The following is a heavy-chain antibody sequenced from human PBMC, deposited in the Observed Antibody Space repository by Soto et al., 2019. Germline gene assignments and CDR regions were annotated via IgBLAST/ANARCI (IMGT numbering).Heavy chain of an antibody. CDR3: ARVSTGDTSPNYFDF. CDR2: VWFDGTKE. Sequence: QVHLVESGGGVVQPGRSLRLSCAASGFTFSYYGMHWVRQAPGQGLEWVAFVWFDGTKEFYADSVKGRFTISRDNSNNTLDLQMNGLRAEDTALYYCARVSTGDTSPNYFDFWGQGTLVTVSS. V-gene: IGHV3-33*01. CDR1: GFTFSYYG. J-gene: IGHJ4*02. D-gene: IGHD2-21*02.